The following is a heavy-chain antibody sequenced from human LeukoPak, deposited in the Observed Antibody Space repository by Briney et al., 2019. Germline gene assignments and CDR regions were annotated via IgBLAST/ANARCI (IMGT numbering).Heavy chain of an antibody. V-gene: IGHV4-39*07. Sequence: SETLSLTCTVSGGSISSSSYYWGWIRQPPGKGLEWIGSIYYSGSTYYNPSLKSRVTISVDTSKNQFSLKLSSVTAADTAVYYCAREAGTTSSYWFDPWGQGTLVTVSS. CDR2: IYYSGST. CDR3: AREAGTTSSYWFDP. J-gene: IGHJ5*02. D-gene: IGHD1-7*01. CDR1: GGSISSSSYY.